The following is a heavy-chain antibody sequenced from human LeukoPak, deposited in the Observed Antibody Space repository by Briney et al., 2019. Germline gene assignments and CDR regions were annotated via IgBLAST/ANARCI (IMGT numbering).Heavy chain of an antibody. V-gene: IGHV1-3*01. CDR3: ARSGPKGAARPEYYGMDV. D-gene: IGHD6-6*01. CDR2: INAGNGNT. CDR1: GYTFTSYA. J-gene: IGHJ6*02. Sequence: ASVKVSCKASGYTFTSYAMHWVRQAPGQRLEWMGWINAGNGNTKYSQKFQGRVTITRDTSASTAYMELSSLRSEDTAVYYCARSGPKGAARPEYYGMDVWGQGTTVTVSS.